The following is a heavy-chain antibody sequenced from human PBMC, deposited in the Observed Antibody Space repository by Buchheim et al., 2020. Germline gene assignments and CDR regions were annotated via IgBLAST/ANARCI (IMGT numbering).Heavy chain of an antibody. CDR1: GFTFSSYW. J-gene: IGHJ4*02. Sequence: EVQLVESGGGLVQPGGSLRLSCAASGFTFSSYWMSWVRQAPGKGLEWVANIKQDGSEKYYVDSVKGRFTISRDNAKNSLYLQMNSLRAEDTAVYYCASHDPYDYVWGSYRYDKYFDYWGQGTL. CDR2: IKQDGSEK. V-gene: IGHV3-7*01. D-gene: IGHD3-16*02. CDR3: ASHDPYDYVWGSYRYDKYFDY.